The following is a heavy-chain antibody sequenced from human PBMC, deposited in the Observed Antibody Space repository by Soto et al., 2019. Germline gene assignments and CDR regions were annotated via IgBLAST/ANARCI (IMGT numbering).Heavy chain of an antibody. D-gene: IGHD2-15*01. Sequence: GGSLRLSCAASGFTFSSYAMHWVRRAPGKGLEWVAVISYDGSNKYYADSVKGRFTISRDNSKNTLNLQMNSLRAEDTAVYYCATRKGGYCSGGSCYSGAFDIWGQGTMVTVSS. CDR3: ATRKGGYCSGGSCYSGAFDI. CDR2: ISYDGSNK. V-gene: IGHV3-30-3*01. CDR1: GFTFSSYA. J-gene: IGHJ3*02.